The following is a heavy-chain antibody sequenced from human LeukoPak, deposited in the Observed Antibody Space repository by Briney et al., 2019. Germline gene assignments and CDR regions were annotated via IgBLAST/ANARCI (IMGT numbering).Heavy chain of an antibody. J-gene: IGHJ5*02. CDR3: ARVNSVVVAAGRGGLDP. V-gene: IGHV1-2*06. Sequence: GASVKVSCKASGYTFTGYYMHWVRQAPGQGLEWMGRINPNSGGTNYAQKFQGRVTMTRDTSISTAYMELSSLRSEDTAVYYCARVNSVVVAAGRGGLDPWGQGTLVTVSS. CDR1: GYTFTGYY. D-gene: IGHD2-15*01. CDR2: INPNSGGT.